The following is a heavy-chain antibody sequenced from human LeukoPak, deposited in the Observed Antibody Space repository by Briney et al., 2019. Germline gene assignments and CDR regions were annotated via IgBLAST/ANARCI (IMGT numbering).Heavy chain of an antibody. CDR3: ARKDYSSSSGYFDY. CDR2: IYYSGST. V-gene: IGHV4-39*07. Sequence: SETLSLTCTVSGGSLSSSSYYWGWIRQPPAKGLEWIGSIYYSGSTYYNPSLKSRVTISVDTSKDQFSLKLSSVTAADTAVYYCARKDYSSSSGYFDYWGQGTLVTVSS. D-gene: IGHD6-6*01. CDR1: GGSLSSSSYY. J-gene: IGHJ4*02.